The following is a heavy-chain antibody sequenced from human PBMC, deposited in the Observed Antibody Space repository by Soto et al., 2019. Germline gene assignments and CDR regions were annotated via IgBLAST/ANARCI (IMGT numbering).Heavy chain of an antibody. CDR3: VKDRYVDY. J-gene: IGHJ4*02. V-gene: IGHV3-64D*06. CDR2: ISSNGVST. CDR1: GFTFSSYA. Sequence: LRLSCSVFGFTFSSYAMHWVRQAPGKGLQYVSSISSNGVSTYYADSVKGRFTISRDNSKNTLYLQMSSLRVEDTAVYYCVKDRYVDYWGQGTLVTVSS.